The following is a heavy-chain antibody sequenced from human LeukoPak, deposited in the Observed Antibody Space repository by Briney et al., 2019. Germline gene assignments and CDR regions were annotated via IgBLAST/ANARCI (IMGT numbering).Heavy chain of an antibody. D-gene: IGHD1-26*01. CDR3: ARGGIVDGFDY. J-gene: IGHJ4*02. CDR2: INPSGGST. Sequence: ASVTVSRTSSGYTFTIYYMHWVRQAPGQGLEWMGIINPSGGSTSYAQKFQGRVTMTRDTSTSTVYMELSSLRSEDTAVYYCARGGIVDGFDYWGQGTLVTVSS. V-gene: IGHV1-46*01. CDR1: GYTFTIYY.